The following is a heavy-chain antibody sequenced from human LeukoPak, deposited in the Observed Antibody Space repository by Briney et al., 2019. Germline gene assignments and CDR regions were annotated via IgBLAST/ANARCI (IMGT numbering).Heavy chain of an antibody. CDR3: ARHLQNWNYAYYYYYMDV. V-gene: IGHV4-59*08. CDR2: IYYSGST. D-gene: IGHD1-7*01. J-gene: IGHJ6*03. Sequence: PSETLSLTCTVSGGSISSYYWSWIRQPPGKGLEWIGYIYYSGSTNYNPSLKSRVTISVDTSKNQFSLKLSSVTAADTAVHYCARHLQNWNYAYYYYYMDVWGKGTTVTVSS. CDR1: GGSISSYY.